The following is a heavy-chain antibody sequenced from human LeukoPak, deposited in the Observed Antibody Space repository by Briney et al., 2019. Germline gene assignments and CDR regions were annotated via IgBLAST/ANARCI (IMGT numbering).Heavy chain of an antibody. V-gene: IGHV3-30*04. Sequence: GGSLSLSCAASGFTFSSYAMHWVRQAPGKGLEWVAVISYDGSNKYYADSVKGRFTISRDNSKNTLYLQMNSLRAEDTAVYYCARGGWFGEDDAFDIWGQGTMVTVSS. CDR2: ISYDGSNK. CDR3: ARGGWFGEDDAFDI. D-gene: IGHD3-10*01. CDR1: GFTFSSYA. J-gene: IGHJ3*02.